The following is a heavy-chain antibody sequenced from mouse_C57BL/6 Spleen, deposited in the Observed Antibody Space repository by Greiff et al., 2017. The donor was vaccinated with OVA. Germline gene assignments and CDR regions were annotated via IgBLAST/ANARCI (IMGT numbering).Heavy chain of an antibody. CDR2: ISYDGSN. D-gene: IGHD5-1*01. Sequence: ESGPGLVKPSQSLSLTCSVTGYSITSGYYWNWIRQFPGNKLEWMGYISYDGSNNYNPSLKNRISITRDTSKNQFFLKLNSVTTEDTATYYCARAGVVPGLDYWGQGTTLTVSS. CDR1: GYSITSGYY. J-gene: IGHJ2*01. V-gene: IGHV3-6*01. CDR3: ARAGVVPGLDY.